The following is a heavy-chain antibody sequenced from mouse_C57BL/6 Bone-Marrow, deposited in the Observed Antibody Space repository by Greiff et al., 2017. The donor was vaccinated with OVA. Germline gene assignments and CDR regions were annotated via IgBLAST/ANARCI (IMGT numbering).Heavy chain of an antibody. CDR1: GFTFSDYG. CDR2: ISSGSSTI. J-gene: IGHJ4*01. CDR3: VRATVVAYYYAMDY. D-gene: IGHD1-1*01. V-gene: IGHV5-17*01. Sequence: EVMLVESGGGLVKPGGSLKLSCAASGFTFSDYGMHWVRQAPEKGLEWVAYISSGSSTIYYAETVKGRFTISRDNAKNTLFLQMTSLRSEYTAMYYCVRATVVAYYYAMDYWGQGTSVTVSS.